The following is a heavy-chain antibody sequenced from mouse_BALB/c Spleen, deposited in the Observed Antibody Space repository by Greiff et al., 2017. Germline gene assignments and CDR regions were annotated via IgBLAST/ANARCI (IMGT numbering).Heavy chain of an antibody. CDR2: INPGSGGT. CDR3: AREATGAMDY. CDR1: GYAFTNYL. Sequence: VQLQQSGAELVRPGTSVKVSCKASGYAFTNYLIEWVKQRPGQGLEWIGVINPGSGGTNYNEKFKGKATLTADKSSSTAYMQLSSLTSDDSAVYFCAREATGAMDYWGQGTSVTVSS. V-gene: IGHV1-54*01. D-gene: IGHD1-1*01. J-gene: IGHJ4*01.